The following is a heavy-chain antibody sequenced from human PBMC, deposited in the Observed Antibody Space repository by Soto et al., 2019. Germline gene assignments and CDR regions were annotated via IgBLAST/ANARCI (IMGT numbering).Heavy chain of an antibody. D-gene: IGHD2-2*01. CDR3: ARNPYCSSTSRYGYWFDS. CDR1: GGSISSTSYY. Sequence: SETLSLTCTVSGGSISSTSYYWGWIRQPPGKGLEWIGSIYYSGSTNYNPSLKSRVTISVDTSKNQFSITLSSVTAADTAVYYCARNPYCSSTSRYGYWFDSWCQGTLVTVSS. J-gene: IGHJ5*01. CDR2: IYYSGST. V-gene: IGHV4-39*01.